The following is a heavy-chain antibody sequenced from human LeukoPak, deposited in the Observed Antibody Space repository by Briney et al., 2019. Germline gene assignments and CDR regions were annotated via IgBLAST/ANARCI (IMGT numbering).Heavy chain of an antibody. D-gene: IGHD6-13*01. V-gene: IGHV1-8*01. CDR1: GYTFTSYD. CDR3: ARSSSSSWYGYMDV. Sequence: ASVKVSCKASGYTFTSYDINWVRQATGQGLEWMGWMNPNSGNTGYAQKFQGRVTMTRSTSISTAYMEPSSLRSEDTAVYYCARSSSSSWYGYMDVWGKGTTVTVSS. J-gene: IGHJ6*03. CDR2: MNPNSGNT.